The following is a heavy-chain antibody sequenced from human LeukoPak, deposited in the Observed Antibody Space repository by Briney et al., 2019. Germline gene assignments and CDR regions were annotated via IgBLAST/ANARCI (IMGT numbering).Heavy chain of an antibody. J-gene: IGHJ4*02. D-gene: IGHD2-8*01. Sequence: GGSLRLSCAVSGFTFSGYNMHWVRQAPGKGLEWVAVIYSDGATFHLDSVKGRFTVSRDSSKNTLYFQMNNLRADDTAVYYCARDTNGPAFWGQGTLVTVSS. CDR3: ARDTNGPAF. CDR1: GFTFSGYN. CDR2: IYSDGAT. V-gene: IGHV3-53*01.